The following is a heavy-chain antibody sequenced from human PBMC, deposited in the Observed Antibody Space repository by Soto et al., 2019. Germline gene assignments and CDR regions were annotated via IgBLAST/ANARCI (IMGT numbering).Heavy chain of an antibody. CDR2: ISYDGSNK. V-gene: IGHV3-30*18. D-gene: IGHD2-15*01. CDR3: AKDLVGHDRTNYYYYYGMDV. J-gene: IGHJ6*02. CDR1: GFTFSSYG. Sequence: PGGSLRLSCAASGFTFSSYGMHWVRQAPGKGLEWVAVISYDGSNKYYAGSVKGRFTISRDNSKNTLYLQMNSLRAEDTAVYYCAKDLVGHDRTNYYYYYGMDVWGQGTTVTVSS.